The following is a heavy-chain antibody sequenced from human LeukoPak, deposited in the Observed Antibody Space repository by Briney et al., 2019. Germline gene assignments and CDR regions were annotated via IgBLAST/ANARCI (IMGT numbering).Heavy chain of an antibody. Sequence: GESLKISCQGSGSRFTSYWITWVRQLPGKGLEWMGRIDPSDSYTNYSPSFQGHVTISADKSISTAYLQWSSQKTSDTAMYYCARHVPAITVTPEDYFDYWGQGTLITVSS. J-gene: IGHJ4*02. CDR3: ARHVPAITVTPEDYFDY. V-gene: IGHV5-10-1*01. CDR2: IDPSDSYT. CDR1: GSRFTSYW. D-gene: IGHD4-17*01.